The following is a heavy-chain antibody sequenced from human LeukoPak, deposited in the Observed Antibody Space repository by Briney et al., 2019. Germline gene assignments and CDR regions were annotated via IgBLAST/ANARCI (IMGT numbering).Heavy chain of an antibody. Sequence: SVKVSCKASGGTFSSYAISWVRQAPGQGLEWMGGIIPIFGTANYAQKFQGRVTITADESASTAYMELSSLRSEDTAVYYCARKGSSSSNWFDPWGQGTLVTVSS. V-gene: IGHV1-69*13. CDR2: IIPIFGTA. CDR3: ARKGSSSSNWFDP. J-gene: IGHJ5*02. D-gene: IGHD6-6*01. CDR1: GGTFSSYA.